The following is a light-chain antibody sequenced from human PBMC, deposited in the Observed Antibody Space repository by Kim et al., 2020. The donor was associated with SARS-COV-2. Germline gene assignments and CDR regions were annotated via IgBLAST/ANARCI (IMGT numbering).Light chain of an antibody. V-gene: IGLV10-54*01. Sequence: QAGLTQPPSVSKGLRQTATLTCTGNNNNVGNEGAAWLQQHQGHPPKLLSFRNNNRPSGISERLSASRSGNTASLTITGLQPEDEADYYCLAWDSSLSAYVFGTGTKSPS. CDR2: RNN. J-gene: IGLJ1*01. CDR3: LAWDSSLSAYV. CDR1: NNNVGNEG.